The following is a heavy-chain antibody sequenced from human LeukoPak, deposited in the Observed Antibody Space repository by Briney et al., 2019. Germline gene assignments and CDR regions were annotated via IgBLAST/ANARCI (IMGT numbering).Heavy chain of an antibody. V-gene: IGHV3-30*04. CDR2: ISYDGSNK. CDR3: ARDGCIAAAEQGDCYYYGMDV. D-gene: IGHD6-13*01. J-gene: IGHJ6*02. Sequence: GGSLRLSCAASGFTFSSYAMHWVRQAPGKGLEGGAVISYDGSNKYYADSVKGRFTISRDNSKNTLYLQMNSLRAEDTAVYYCARDGCIAAAEQGDCYYYGMDVWGQGTRVSVSS. CDR1: GFTFSSYA.